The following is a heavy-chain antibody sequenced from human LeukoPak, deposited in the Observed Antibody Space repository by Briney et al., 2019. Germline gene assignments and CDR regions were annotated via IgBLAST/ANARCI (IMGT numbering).Heavy chain of an antibody. Sequence: ASVKVSCKASGYTFTSYGISWVRQAPGQGLEWMGWISAYNGNTDYAQKLQGRVTMTTDTSTSTAYMELRSLRSDDTAVYYCARDLLSPRVYDRPHRGRANNWFDPWGQGTLVTVSS. V-gene: IGHV1-18*01. CDR1: GYTFTSYG. J-gene: IGHJ5*02. CDR3: ARDLLSPRVYDRPHRGRANNWFDP. CDR2: ISAYNGNT. D-gene: IGHD3-16*01.